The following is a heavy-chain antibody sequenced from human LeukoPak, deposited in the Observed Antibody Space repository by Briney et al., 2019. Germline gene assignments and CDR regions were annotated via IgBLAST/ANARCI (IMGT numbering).Heavy chain of an antibody. CDR3: ARGAGEWFGENPYFDY. V-gene: IGHV4-59*08. CDR2: IYYSGST. Sequence: SETLSLTCTVSGGSISSNYWSWIRQPPGKGLEWIGYIYYSGSTNYNPSLKSRVTISVDTSKNQFSLKLSSVTAADTAVYYCARGAGEWFGENPYFDYWGQGTLVTVSS. J-gene: IGHJ4*02. D-gene: IGHD3-10*01. CDR1: GGSISSNY.